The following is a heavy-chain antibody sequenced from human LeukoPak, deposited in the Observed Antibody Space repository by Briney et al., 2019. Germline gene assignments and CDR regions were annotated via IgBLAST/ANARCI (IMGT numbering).Heavy chain of an antibody. Sequence: PGESLRLSCAASGFTFSRYEMSWVRQAPGKGLEWVSYISSSGGTMYYADSVKGRLTISRDNAKNSLYLQMNSLRAEDTAVYYCARVGSLVHYFDYWGQGTLVTVSS. CDR3: ARVGSLVHYFDY. CDR2: ISSSGGTM. J-gene: IGHJ4*02. V-gene: IGHV3-48*03. D-gene: IGHD2-8*02. CDR1: GFTFSRYE.